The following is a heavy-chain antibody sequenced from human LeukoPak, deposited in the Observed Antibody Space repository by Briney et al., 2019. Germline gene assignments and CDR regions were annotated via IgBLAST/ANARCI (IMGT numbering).Heavy chain of an antibody. CDR2: IIPIFGTA. V-gene: IGHV1-69*13. J-gene: IGHJ3*02. Sequence: SVKVSCKASGGTFSSYAISWVRQAPGQGLEWMGGIIPIFGTANYAQKFQGRVTITADESTSTAYMELSSLRSEDPAVYYCAGVAAIMTAFDIWAKGQWSPSLQ. CDR3: AGVAAIMTAFDI. CDR1: GGTFSSYA. D-gene: IGHD2-15*01.